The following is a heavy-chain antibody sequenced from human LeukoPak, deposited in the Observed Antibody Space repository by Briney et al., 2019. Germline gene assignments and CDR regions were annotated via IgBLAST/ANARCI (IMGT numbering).Heavy chain of an antibody. J-gene: IGHJ4*02. CDR2: IRGSGGTT. V-gene: IGHV3-23*01. Sequence: QPGGSLRLSCAASGFTFSSYAMSWVRQAPGKGLEWVSGIRGSGGTTDYADSVKGRFTISRDNSKNTLYLQMSSLRAEDTAVYYCANGHGVAGQPGDFWGQGTLVIVSA. D-gene: IGHD6-19*01. CDR3: ANGHGVAGQPGDF. CDR1: GFTFSSYA.